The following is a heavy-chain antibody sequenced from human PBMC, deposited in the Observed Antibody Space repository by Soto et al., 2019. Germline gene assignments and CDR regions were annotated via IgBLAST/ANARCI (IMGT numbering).Heavy chain of an antibody. CDR3: ARDNYGGNSRFDY. CDR2: IWYGGSDK. Sequence: QVQVVESGGGVVQPGRSLRLSCAASGFTFSNYGMHWVRQAPGKGLEWVAVIWYGGSDKYYANSVKGRFTISRDNSKNTLYLQMYSLRAEDTAVYYCARDNYGGNSRFDYWGQGTMVTVSS. J-gene: IGHJ4*02. CDR1: GFTFSNYG. D-gene: IGHD4-17*01. V-gene: IGHV3-33*01.